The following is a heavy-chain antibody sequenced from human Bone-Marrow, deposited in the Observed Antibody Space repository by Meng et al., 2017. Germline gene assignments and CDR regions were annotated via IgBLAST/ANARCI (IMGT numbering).Heavy chain of an antibody. J-gene: IGHJ6*02. D-gene: IGHD4-17*01. Sequence: SVKVSCKASGGTFSSYAISWVRQAPGQGLEWMGGIIPIFGTANYAQKFQGRVTITTDESTSTAYMEQSSLRSEDTAVYYCARRETVTTSRYYYYYGMDVWGQGTTVTVSS. CDR2: IIPIFGTA. CDR3: ARRETVTTSRYYYYYGMDV. CDR1: GGTFSSYA. V-gene: IGHV1-69*05.